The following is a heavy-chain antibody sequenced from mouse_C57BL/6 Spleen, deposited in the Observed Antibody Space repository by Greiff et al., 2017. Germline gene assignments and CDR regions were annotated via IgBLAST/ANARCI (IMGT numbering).Heavy chain of an antibody. CDR2: ISGKGSNSAS. CDR3: VREKADDAMDH. CDR1: GFTFNTYA. Sequence: EVQLVESGGGLVQPKGSLKLSCAASGFTFNTYAMPWVRQAPGKGLEWVARISGKGSNSASYYADSVQASFTISKDDSQSRYYLQMNSRKTEDTAMYYCVREKADDAMDHWGQGTSVTVSS. V-gene: IGHV10-3*01. J-gene: IGHJ4*01.